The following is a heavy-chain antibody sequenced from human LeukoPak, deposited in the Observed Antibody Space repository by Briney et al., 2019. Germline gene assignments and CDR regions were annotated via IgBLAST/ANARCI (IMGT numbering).Heavy chain of an antibody. CDR2: INTNTGNP. V-gene: IGHV7-4-1*02. Sequence: GASVKVSCKTSGYTFTNYAMNWVRQAPGQGLEWMGWINTNTGNPTYAQGFTGRFVLSLDTSVSTVYLQISSLKAEDTAVYYCARDEDIVLIPTATFDYWGQGTLVTVSS. CDR1: GYTFTNYA. J-gene: IGHJ4*02. D-gene: IGHD2-2*01. CDR3: ARDEDIVLIPTATFDY.